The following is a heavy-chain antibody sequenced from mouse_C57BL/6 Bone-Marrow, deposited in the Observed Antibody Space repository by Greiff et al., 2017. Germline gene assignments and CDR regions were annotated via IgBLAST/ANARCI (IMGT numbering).Heavy chain of an antibody. Sequence: EVQRVESGAELVRPGASVKLSCTASGFNIKDDYMHWVKQRPEQGLEWIGWIDPENGDTEYASKFQGKATITADTSSNTAYLQLSSLTSEDTAVYYCTPLPWDYWGQGTSVTVSS. D-gene: IGHD2-10*01. CDR3: TPLPWDY. J-gene: IGHJ4*01. CDR2: IDPENGDT. V-gene: IGHV14-4*01. CDR1: GFNIKDDY.